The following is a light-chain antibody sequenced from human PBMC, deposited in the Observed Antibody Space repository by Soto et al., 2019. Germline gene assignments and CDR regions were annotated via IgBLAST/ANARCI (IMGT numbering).Light chain of an antibody. CDR1: SSDVGGYDF. J-gene: IGLJ1*01. CDR2: EVS. V-gene: IGLV2-14*01. CDR3: SSYTSDWGV. Sequence: SALTQPASVSGSPGQSITISCTGTSSDVGGYDFVSWYQHHPGKAPKLIIYEVSTRPSGVSNRFSGSKSGNTASLTISGLQAEDEADYYCSSYTSDWGVFGTGTKVTVL.